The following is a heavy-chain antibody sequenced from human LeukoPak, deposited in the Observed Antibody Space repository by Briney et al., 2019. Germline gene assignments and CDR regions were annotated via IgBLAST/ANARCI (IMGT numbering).Heavy chain of an antibody. V-gene: IGHV1-2*02. CDR2: INPNSGDT. CDR3: ARGGDIGVSPFDY. CDR1: GYTFTGNY. J-gene: IGHJ4*02. Sequence: WASVKVSCKASGYTFTGNYIHWVRQAPGQGLEWMGWINPNSGDTNYAQKFQGRVTMTRGTSTSTAYMELSRLTSDDTAVYFCARGGDIGVSPFDYWGQGTLVTASS. D-gene: IGHD3-10*01.